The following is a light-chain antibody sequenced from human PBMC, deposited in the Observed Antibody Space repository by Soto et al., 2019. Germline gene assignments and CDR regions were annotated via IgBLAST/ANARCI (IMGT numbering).Light chain of an antibody. CDR3: QQYNTYPLT. CDR2: AAS. V-gene: IGKV1-16*02. J-gene: IGKJ4*01. CDR1: QGISNH. Sequence: DIQMTQSASSLSASVGDRVTITCRASQGISNHLAWFQQKPGKAPKSLIYAASSLQSGVPSKFSGSGYGTDFTLTISSLQPEDFATYYCQQYNTYPLTFGGGTKVDIK.